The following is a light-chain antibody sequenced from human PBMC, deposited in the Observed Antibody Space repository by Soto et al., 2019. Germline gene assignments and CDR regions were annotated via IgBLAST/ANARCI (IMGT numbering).Light chain of an antibody. V-gene: IGKV1-5*01. J-gene: IGKJ1*01. CDR1: QRISGW. Sequence: DIQMTQSPSTLAASVGDRVAITCRASQRISGWLAWYQQKAGKAPTLLIYGASSLHTGVPSRFSGSGSGTEFTLSISSLQPDDVATYYCQQFNSYPWTFGQGTKVEIK. CDR2: GAS. CDR3: QQFNSYPWT.